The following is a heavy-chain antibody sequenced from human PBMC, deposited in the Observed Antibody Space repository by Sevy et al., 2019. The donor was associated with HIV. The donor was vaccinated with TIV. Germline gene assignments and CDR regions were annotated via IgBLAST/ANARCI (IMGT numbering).Heavy chain of an antibody. CDR3: ATTKDYYDNSAYPFDY. Sequence: ASVKGSCKVSGYTLTQLSMHWVRQAPGKGLEWMASFDPEDGETIYAQKFQGRVTMTEDTSTDTAYMELSSLRSEDTAVYYCATTKDYYDNSAYPFDYWGQGTLVTVSS. D-gene: IGHD3-22*01. V-gene: IGHV1-24*01. CDR1: GYTLTQLS. CDR2: FDPEDGET. J-gene: IGHJ4*02.